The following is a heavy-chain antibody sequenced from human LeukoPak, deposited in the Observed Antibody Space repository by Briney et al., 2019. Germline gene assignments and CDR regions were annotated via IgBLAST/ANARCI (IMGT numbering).Heavy chain of an antibody. J-gene: IGHJ4*02. CDR2: IYYSGST. Sequence: SETLSLTCTVSGASISTYYWSWIRQPPGKGLEWIGYIYYSGSTNYNPSLKGRVTMSVDTSKNQFSLRLTSVTAADTAVHYCARGQRNYFRAVDDWGQGPLVTVSS. V-gene: IGHV4-59*01. D-gene: IGHD1-7*01. CDR3: ARGQRNYFRAVDD. CDR1: GASISTYY.